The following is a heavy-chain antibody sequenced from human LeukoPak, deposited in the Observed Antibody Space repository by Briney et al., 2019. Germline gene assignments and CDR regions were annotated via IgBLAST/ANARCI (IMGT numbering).Heavy chain of an antibody. CDR1: GFTFNSYA. Sequence: GGSLRLSCAASGFTFNSYAMYWARQAPGKGLEWISGIFGSGGSPHYADSVKGRFTISRDNSQNTVYLQLDSLRVEDTALYYCGKTTVGYSSGRYPGWPVDYWGQGALVTVSS. CDR2: IFGSGGSP. J-gene: IGHJ4*02. D-gene: IGHD2-15*01. V-gene: IGHV3-23*01. CDR3: GKTTVGYSSGRYPGWPVDY.